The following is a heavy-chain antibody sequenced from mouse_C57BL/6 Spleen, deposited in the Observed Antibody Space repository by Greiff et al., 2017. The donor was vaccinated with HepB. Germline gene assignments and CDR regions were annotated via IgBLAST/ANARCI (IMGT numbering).Heavy chain of an antibody. CDR1: GYTFTDYY. D-gene: IGHD2-4*01. CDR3: ARRGDYYDYDEY. J-gene: IGHJ2*01. Sequence: EVQLQQSGPELVKPGASVKISCKASGYTFTDYYMNWVKQSHGKSLEWIGDINPNNGGTSYNQKFKGKATLTVDKSSSTAYMELRSLTSEDSAVYYCARRGDYYDYDEYWGQGTTLTVSS. CDR2: INPNNGGT. V-gene: IGHV1-26*01.